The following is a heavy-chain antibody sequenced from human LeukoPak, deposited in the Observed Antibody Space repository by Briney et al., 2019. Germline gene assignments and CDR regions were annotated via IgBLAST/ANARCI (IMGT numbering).Heavy chain of an antibody. CDR2: ISYEGSNE. V-gene: IGHV3-30-3*01. Sequence: GALRLSCAASGFTFSSYAMHWVRQAPGKGLEWVASISYEGSNENYADSVKGRFTTSRDNSKNTLYLQMYSLRPEDTAVYYCAREEAAGSGSYYNFFDYWGQGTVVTVSS. D-gene: IGHD3-10*01. CDR3: AREEAAGSGSYYNFFDY. CDR1: GFTFSSYA. J-gene: IGHJ4*02.